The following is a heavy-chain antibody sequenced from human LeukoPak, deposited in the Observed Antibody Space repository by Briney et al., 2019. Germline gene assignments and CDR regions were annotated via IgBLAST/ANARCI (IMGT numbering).Heavy chain of an antibody. CDR3: AKHLTRMSYFDY. CDR2: ISEGGDGT. V-gene: IGHV3-23*01. CDR1: GFTFSSYG. J-gene: IGHJ4*02. Sequence: GGSLRLSCAASGFTFSSYGMSWVRQPPGKGLEWVSAISEGGDGTYYADSVKGRFTISRDNSKSTLYLQMNSLRAEDTAIYFCAKHLTRMSYFDYWGQGTLATVSS.